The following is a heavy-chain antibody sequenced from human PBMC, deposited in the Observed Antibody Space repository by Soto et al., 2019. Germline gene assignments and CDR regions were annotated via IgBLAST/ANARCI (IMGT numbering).Heavy chain of an antibody. V-gene: IGHV4-59*03. Sequence: PSDTMSLTCAVAGGYISDHYYMWIRQSPGKGLGYIGYIYNGGRTDYNPSLKSRVIISVDTSKNQFSLKLSSVTAADTAVYYCAAAAAMNWFDPWGQGTLVTVSS. CDR2: IYNGGRT. CDR3: AAAAAMNWFDP. D-gene: IGHD6-25*01. CDR1: GGYISDHY. J-gene: IGHJ5*02.